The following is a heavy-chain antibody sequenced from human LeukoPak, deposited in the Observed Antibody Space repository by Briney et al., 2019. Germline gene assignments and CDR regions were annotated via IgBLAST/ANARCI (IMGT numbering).Heavy chain of an antibody. D-gene: IGHD2-15*01. CDR3: ARRQRWLLLDS. CDR1: GYTFTTYS. J-gene: IGHJ5*01. Sequence: GASVKVSCNASGYTFTTYSMIWVRRAPGQGLEWMGWIDTNTGNPTYAQGFRGRFVFSVDTSVSTAFLQISSLKAEDTAVYYCARRQRWLLLDSWGQGTLVTVSS. CDR2: IDTNTGNP. V-gene: IGHV7-4-1*02.